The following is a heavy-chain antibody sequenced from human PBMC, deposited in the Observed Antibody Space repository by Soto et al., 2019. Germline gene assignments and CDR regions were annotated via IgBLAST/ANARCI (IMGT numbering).Heavy chain of an antibody. CDR2: INHSGST. D-gene: IGHD3-22*01. J-gene: IGHJ3*02. Sequence: SETLSLTCAVYGGSFSGYYWSWIRQPPGKGLEWIGEINHSGSTNYNPSLKSRVTISVDTSKNQFSLKLSSVTAADTAVYYCARRSYYDSSGYLDLSHDAFDIWGQGTMVTVSS. CDR1: GGSFSGYY. CDR3: ARRSYYDSSGYLDLSHDAFDI. V-gene: IGHV4-34*01.